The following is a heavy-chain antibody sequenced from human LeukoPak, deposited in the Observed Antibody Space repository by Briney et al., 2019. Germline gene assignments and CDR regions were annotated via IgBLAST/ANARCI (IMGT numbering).Heavy chain of an antibody. CDR1: GFTFSSYW. V-gene: IGHV3-74*01. CDR2: INSDGSST. CDR3: ATDLYYGFWSGRFDY. Sequence: GGSLRLSCAASGFTFSSYWMHWVRQAPGKGLVWVSRINSDGSSTSYADTVKGRFTISRDNAKNTLYLQMNSLRAEDTAVYYCATDLYYGFWSGRFDYWGQGTLVTVSS. J-gene: IGHJ4*02. D-gene: IGHD3-3*01.